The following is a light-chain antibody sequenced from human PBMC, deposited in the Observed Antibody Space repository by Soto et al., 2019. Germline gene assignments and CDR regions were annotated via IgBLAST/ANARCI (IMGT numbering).Light chain of an antibody. J-gene: IGKJ5*01. V-gene: IGKV3-15*01. CDR3: QQYNNWPSIT. CDR1: QSVSSN. Sequence: EIVMTQSPATLSVSPGERATLSCRASQSVSSNLAWYQQKPGQDPRLLIYGASTQATGIPARFSGSGSGTECTLTISSLQSEDFAIYYCQQYNNWPSITFGQGTRLEIK. CDR2: GAS.